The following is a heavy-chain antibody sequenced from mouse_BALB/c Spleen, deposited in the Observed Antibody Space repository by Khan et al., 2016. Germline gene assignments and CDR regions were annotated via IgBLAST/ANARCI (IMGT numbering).Heavy chain of an antibody. CDR1: GYSITSGYY. Sequence: EVQLVEPGPGLVKPSQSLSLTCSVTGYSITSGYYWNWIRQFPGNKLEWMGYISYDGSNNYNPSLKNRISITRDTSKNQFFLKLNSVTTEDTATYYCARACYFDYWGQGTTLTVSS. CDR3: ARACYFDY. J-gene: IGHJ2*01. CDR2: ISYDGSN. V-gene: IGHV3-6*02.